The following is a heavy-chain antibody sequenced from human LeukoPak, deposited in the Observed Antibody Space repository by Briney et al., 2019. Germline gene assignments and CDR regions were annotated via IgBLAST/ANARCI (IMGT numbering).Heavy chain of an antibody. J-gene: IGHJ4*02. CDR1: GFTFSSYA. Sequence: PGRSLRLSCAASGFTFSSYATHWVHRAPGKGLEWVAVISYDGSNKYYADSVKGRFTISRDNSKNTLYLQMNSLRAEDTAVYYCAREDSSSWCPDYWGQGTLVTVSS. CDR2: ISYDGSNK. D-gene: IGHD6-13*01. V-gene: IGHV3-30*04. CDR3: AREDSSSWCPDY.